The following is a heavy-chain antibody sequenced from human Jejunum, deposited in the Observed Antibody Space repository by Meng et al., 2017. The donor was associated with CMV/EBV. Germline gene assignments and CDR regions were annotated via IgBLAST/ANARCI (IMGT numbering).Heavy chain of an antibody. CDR2: ISSSGSYI. D-gene: IGHD2-2*01. CDR1: EFSFSSFT. Sequence: SEFSFSSFTMDSVRQAPGRGLAWVSSISSSGSYIYYADSVKGRFTISRDNAKDSLYLQMNSLRAEDTAVYYCAKQMPWNYYHGMDLWGQGTTVTVSS. J-gene: IGHJ6*02. CDR3: AKQMPWNYYHGMDL. V-gene: IGHV3-21*01.